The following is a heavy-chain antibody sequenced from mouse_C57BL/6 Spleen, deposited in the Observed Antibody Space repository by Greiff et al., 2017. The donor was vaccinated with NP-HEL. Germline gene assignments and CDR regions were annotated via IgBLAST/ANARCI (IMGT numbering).Heavy chain of an antibody. CDR1: GYTFTSYW. J-gene: IGHJ4*01. V-gene: IGHV1-50*01. D-gene: IGHD2-2*01. CDR2: IDPSDSYT. Sequence: QVQLQQPGAELVKPGASVKLSCKASGYTFTSYWMQWVKQRPGQGLEWIGEIDPSDSYTNYNQKFKGKATLTVDTSSSTAYMQLSSLTSDDSAVYYCARGGGYDVGAMDYWGQGTSVTVSS. CDR3: ARGGGYDVGAMDY.